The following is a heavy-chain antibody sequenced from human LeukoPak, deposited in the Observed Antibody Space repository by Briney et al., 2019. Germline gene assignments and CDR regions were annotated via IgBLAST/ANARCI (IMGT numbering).Heavy chain of an antibody. CDR1: GYTFTSYY. J-gene: IGHJ4*02. Sequence: ASVKVSCKTSGYTFTSYYMHWVRQAPGQGLEWMGIINPSGGSTSYAQKFQGRVTMTRDTSTSTVYMELSSLRSEDTAVYYCARDGRGPTVDTAILIDYWGQGTLVTVSS. CDR2: INPSGGST. CDR3: ARDGRGPTVDTAILIDY. V-gene: IGHV1-46*01. D-gene: IGHD5-18*01.